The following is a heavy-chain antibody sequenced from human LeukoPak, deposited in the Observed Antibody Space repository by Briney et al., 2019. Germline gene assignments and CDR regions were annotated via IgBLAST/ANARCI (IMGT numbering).Heavy chain of an antibody. CDR2: ITGDGSST. Sequence: GGSLRLSCAASGITFSTYWMHWVRQAPGKGLVWVSRITGDGSSTIYADSVKGRSTISRDNGKNTLYLQMNSLRAEDTAVYYCASGWGSYSLGYWGQGTLVTVSS. J-gene: IGHJ4*02. CDR1: GITFSTYW. D-gene: IGHD3-10*01. V-gene: IGHV3-74*01. CDR3: ASGWGSYSLGY.